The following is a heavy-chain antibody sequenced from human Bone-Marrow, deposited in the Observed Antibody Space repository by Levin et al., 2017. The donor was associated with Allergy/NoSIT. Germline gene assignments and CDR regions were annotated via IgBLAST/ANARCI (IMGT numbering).Heavy chain of an antibody. D-gene: IGHD5-18*01. CDR2: IYYSGST. Sequence: SETLSLTCSVSGASISSGGYYWSWIRQHPGTGLEWIGYIYYSGSTYYNPSLKSRVTISVDTSKNEFSLKLSSVTAADTAVYYCARAALRGFSRPWFDPWGQGTLVTVSS. CDR1: GASISSGGYY. CDR3: ARAALRGFSRPWFDP. V-gene: IGHV4-31*03. J-gene: IGHJ5*02.